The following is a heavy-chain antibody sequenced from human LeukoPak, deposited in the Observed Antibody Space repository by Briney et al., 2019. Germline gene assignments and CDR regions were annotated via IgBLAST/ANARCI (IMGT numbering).Heavy chain of an antibody. J-gene: IGHJ4*02. D-gene: IGHD1-26*01. CDR3: ARQIVGAHRGFDY. Sequence: SETLSLTCTVSGGSISSYYWSWIRQPPGKGLEWIGSIYYSGSTYYNPSLKSRVTISVDTSKSQFSLKLSSVPASDTAMYYCARQIVGAHRGFDYWGQGTLVTVSS. V-gene: IGHV4-59*05. CDR1: GGSISSYY. CDR2: IYYSGST.